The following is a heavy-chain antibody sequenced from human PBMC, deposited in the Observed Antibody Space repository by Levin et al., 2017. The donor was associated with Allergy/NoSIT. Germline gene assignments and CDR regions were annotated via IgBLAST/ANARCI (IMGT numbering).Heavy chain of an antibody. CDR2: IYYSGST. J-gene: IGHJ3*02. CDR1: GGSISSGDYY. CDR3: AGGGYCGGDCYSYAFDI. V-gene: IGHV4-30-4*01. Sequence: SETLSLTCTVSGGSISSGDYYWSWIRQPPGKGLEWIGYIYYSGSTYYNPSLKSRVTISVDTSKNQFSLKLSSVTAADTAVYYCAGGGYCGGDCYSYAFDIWGQGTMVTVSS. D-gene: IGHD2-21*02.